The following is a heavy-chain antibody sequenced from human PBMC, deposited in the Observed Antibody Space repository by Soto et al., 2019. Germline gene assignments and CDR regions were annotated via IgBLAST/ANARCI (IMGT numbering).Heavy chain of an antibody. CDR2: IKFDGSEK. CDR1: GFTFSDYW. D-gene: IGHD2-2*01. CDR3: VKDGGYCSSTTCYSPRNHYFDS. J-gene: IGHJ4*02. V-gene: IGHV3-7*03. Sequence: GGSLRLACAASGFTFSDYWMSWVRQAPGKGPEWVANIKFDGSEKQYVDSVKGRFSISRDNSRNSLFLQMNSLRAGDTAVYYCVKDGGYCSSTTCYSPRNHYFDSWGQGTLVTVSS.